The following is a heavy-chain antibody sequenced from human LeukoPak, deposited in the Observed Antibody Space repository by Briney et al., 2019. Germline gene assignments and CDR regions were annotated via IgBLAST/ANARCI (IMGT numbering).Heavy chain of an antibody. J-gene: IGHJ4*02. D-gene: IGHD3-10*01. V-gene: IGHV3-21*01. CDR3: TKELGASGSSHMCYFDY. CDR1: GFTFSNDN. CDR2: ISAKSSYI. Sequence: GGSLRLSCAASGFTFSNDNMNWVRQAPGKGLEWVSSISAKSSYINYADSVKGRFTISRDNPNNILYLQMNSLRPEDTAVYYCTKELGASGSSHMCYFDYWGQGILVTVS.